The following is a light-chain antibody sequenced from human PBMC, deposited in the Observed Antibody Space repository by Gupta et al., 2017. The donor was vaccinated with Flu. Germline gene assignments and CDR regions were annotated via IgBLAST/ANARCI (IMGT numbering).Light chain of an antibody. CDR2: EVS. Sequence: TSSDIGGYNYVSWYQKHPGRAPKLMIFEVSNRPSGGSNRFSGSKSDNTASLTISGLQAEDEADYYCSSYTTSYTLVFGGGTKLTVL. J-gene: IGLJ2*01. V-gene: IGLV2-14*01. CDR3: SSYTTSYTLV. CDR1: SSDIGGYNY.